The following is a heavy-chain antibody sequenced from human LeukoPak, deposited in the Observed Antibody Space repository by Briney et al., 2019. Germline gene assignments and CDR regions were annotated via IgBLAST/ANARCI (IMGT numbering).Heavy chain of an antibody. Sequence: PSETLSLTCTVSGGSISSYYWSWIRQPPGKGLEWIGYIYYSGSTNYNPSLKSRVTISVETSKNQFSLKLSSVTAADTAVYYCARVNSSSWYEIFDYWGQGTLVTVSS. D-gene: IGHD6-13*01. J-gene: IGHJ4*02. CDR3: ARVNSSSWYEIFDY. CDR2: IYYSGST. CDR1: GGSISSYY. V-gene: IGHV4-59*01.